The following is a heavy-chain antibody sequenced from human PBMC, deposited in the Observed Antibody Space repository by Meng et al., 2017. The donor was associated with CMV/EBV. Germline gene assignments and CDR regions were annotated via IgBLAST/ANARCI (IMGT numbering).Heavy chain of an antibody. CDR3: ARGDRTIFGVVIAYGMDV. CDR2: INHSGST. V-gene: IGHV4-34*01. D-gene: IGHD3-3*01. Sequence: SETLSLTCAVYGGSFSGYYWRWIRQPPGKGLEWIGEINHSGSTNYNPSLKSRVTISVDTSKNQFSLKLSSVTAADTAVYYCARGDRTIFGVVIAYGMDVWGQGTTVTVSS. CDR1: GGSFSGYY. J-gene: IGHJ6*02.